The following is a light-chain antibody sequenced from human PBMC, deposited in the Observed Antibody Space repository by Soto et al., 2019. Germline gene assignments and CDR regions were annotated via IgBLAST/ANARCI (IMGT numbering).Light chain of an antibody. CDR2: SNY. CDR3: AAWDDNLNGYV. Sequence: QSVLTQPPSASGTPGQRVTISCSGSSSNIESNTVTWYQQLPGTAPKLVIYSNYDRPSGVPDRFSGSTSGTSASLVIRGLQSEDEADYYCAAWDDNLNGYVFGGGTKLTVL. J-gene: IGLJ1*01. CDR1: SSNIESNT. V-gene: IGLV1-44*01.